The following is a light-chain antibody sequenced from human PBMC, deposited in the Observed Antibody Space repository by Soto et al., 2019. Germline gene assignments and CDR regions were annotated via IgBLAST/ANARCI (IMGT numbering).Light chain of an antibody. J-gene: IGLJ2*01. Sequence: QSALTQPRSVSGSPGQSVTISCTGTSSDVGGYNYVSWYQQHPGKAPKLMIYDVTKRPSGVPDRFSGSKSGNTASLTISGLQAEDEADYYCCSYAGSYIFEEVFGGGTKVTVL. CDR1: SSDVGGYNY. V-gene: IGLV2-11*01. CDR2: DVT. CDR3: CSYAGSYIFEEV.